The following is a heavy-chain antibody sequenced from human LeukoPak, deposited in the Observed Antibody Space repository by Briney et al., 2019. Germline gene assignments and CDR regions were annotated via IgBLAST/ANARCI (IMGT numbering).Heavy chain of an antibody. CDR2: IHSGGAT. CDR1: GGSNSNYY. V-gene: IGHV4-59*13. J-gene: IGHJ4*02. D-gene: IGHD6-19*01. CDR3: ARDIAVAGTRLLDY. Sequence: SETLSLTCTVSGGSNSNYYWTWIRQSPGKGLEWIGYIHSGGATNYNPSLKRRVTISLDTSTSQLSLKLSAVTAADSALYYCARDIAVAGTRLLDYWGQGTLVTVSS.